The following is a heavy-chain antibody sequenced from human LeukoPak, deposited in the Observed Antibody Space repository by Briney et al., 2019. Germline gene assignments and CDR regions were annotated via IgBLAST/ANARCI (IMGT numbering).Heavy chain of an antibody. CDR3: AKGLGYCSSTSCLLTSYGMDV. Sequence: GGSLRLSCAASGFTFSSYAMSWVRQAPGTGLEWVSAISGSGGSTYYADSVKGRFTISRDNSKNTLYLQMNSLRAEDTAVYYCAKGLGYCSSTSCLLTSYGMDVWGQGTTVTVSS. CDR1: GFTFSSYA. J-gene: IGHJ6*02. CDR2: ISGSGGST. V-gene: IGHV3-23*01. D-gene: IGHD2-2*01.